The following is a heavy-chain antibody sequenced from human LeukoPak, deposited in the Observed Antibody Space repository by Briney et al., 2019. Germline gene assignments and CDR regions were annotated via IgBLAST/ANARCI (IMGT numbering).Heavy chain of an antibody. J-gene: IGHJ4*02. D-gene: IGHD3-22*01. V-gene: IGHV4-39*01. CDR2: IDYRGST. Sequence: KPSETLSLTCNVSGGSISSSSYYWGWIRQPPGKGLEWIGNIDYRGSTYYNPSLKSRVTISVDTSKNQFSLKLSSVTAADTAVYYCARADTDDSSAYLDYWGQGSRVTVSS. CDR1: GGSISSSSYY. CDR3: ARADTDDSSAYLDY.